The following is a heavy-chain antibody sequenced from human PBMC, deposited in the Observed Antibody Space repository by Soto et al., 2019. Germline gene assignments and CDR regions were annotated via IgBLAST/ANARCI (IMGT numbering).Heavy chain of an antibody. V-gene: IGHV3-23*01. CDR3: AKDHRIWGRLVEYMDV. Sequence: GGSLRLSCAASGFTFSSYALGWVRQAPGRGLECVSAISGSGVSTFYADSVKGRFTISRDTSKNTLYLQMNTLTAEDTAVYYCAKDHRIWGRLVEYMDVWGQGTTVTVSS. D-gene: IGHD3-10*01. CDR1: GFTFSSYA. J-gene: IGHJ6*02. CDR2: ISGSGVST.